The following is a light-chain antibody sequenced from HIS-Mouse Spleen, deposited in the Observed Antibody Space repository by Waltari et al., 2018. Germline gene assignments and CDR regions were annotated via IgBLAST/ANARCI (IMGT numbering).Light chain of an antibody. CDR3: CSYAGSSTVVV. Sequence: QSALTQPASVSGSPGQSITISCTGTSSDVGSYNLVYWYLQHPGKAPKLMIYEGSKRPSGVSNRFSGSKSGNPASLTISGLQAEDEADYYCCSYAGSSTVVVFGGGTKLTVL. V-gene: IGLV2-23*01. CDR2: EGS. CDR1: SSDVGSYNL. J-gene: IGLJ2*01.